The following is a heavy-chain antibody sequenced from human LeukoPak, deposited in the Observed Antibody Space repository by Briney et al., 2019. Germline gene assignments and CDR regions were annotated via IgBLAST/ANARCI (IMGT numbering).Heavy chain of an antibody. D-gene: IGHD2-15*01. CDR1: GGSFSGYY. J-gene: IGHJ4*02. CDR2: INHSGST. CDR3: ARAREVAATFDY. V-gene: IGHV4-34*01. Sequence: PSETLPLTCAVYGGSFSGYYWSWIRQPPGKGLEWIGEINHSGSTNYNPSLKSRVTISVDTSKNQFSLKLSSVTAADTAVYYCARAREVAATFDYWGQGTLVTVSS.